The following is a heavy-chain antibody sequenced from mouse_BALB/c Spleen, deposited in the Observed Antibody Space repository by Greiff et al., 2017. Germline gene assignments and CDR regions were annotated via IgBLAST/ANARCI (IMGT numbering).Heavy chain of an antibody. J-gene: IGHJ2*01. CDR2: IRNKANGYTT. CDR3: ARDNDVYFDY. V-gene: IGHV7-3*02. CDR1: GFTFTDYY. Sequence: EVMLVESGGGLVQPGGSLRLSCATSGFTFTDYYMSWVRQPPGKALEWLGFIRNKANGYTTEYSASVKGRFTISRDNSQSILYLQMNTLRAEDSATYYCARDNDVYFDYWGQGTTLTVSS. D-gene: IGHD2-3*01.